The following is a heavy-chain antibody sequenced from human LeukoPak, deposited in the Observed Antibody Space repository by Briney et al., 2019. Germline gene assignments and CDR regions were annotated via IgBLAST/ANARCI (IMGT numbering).Heavy chain of an antibody. Sequence: GASVKVSCKASGYTFTGYYMHWVRQAPGQGLEWMGWINPNSGGKNYAQKFQGRVTMTRDTSISTAYMELSSLRSEDTAVYYCARRGQYQLRNYGMDVWGQGTTVTVSS. V-gene: IGHV1-2*02. CDR2: INPNSGGK. D-gene: IGHD2-2*01. CDR3: ARRGQYQLRNYGMDV. J-gene: IGHJ6*02. CDR1: GYTFTGYY.